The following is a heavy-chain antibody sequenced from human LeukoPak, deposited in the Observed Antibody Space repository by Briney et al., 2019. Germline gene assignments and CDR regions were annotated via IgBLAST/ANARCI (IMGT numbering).Heavy chain of an antibody. CDR1: GYTFTGYY. D-gene: IGHD3-22*01. CDR2: INPNSGGT. Sequence: VASVKVSCKASGYTFTGYYMHWVRQAPGQGLEWMGWINPNSGGTNYAQKFQGRVTMTRDTSISTAYMELSRLGSDDTAVYYCARAAENYYDSSGYYFNWGQGTLVTVSS. V-gene: IGHV1-2*02. J-gene: IGHJ4*02. CDR3: ARAAENYYDSSGYYFN.